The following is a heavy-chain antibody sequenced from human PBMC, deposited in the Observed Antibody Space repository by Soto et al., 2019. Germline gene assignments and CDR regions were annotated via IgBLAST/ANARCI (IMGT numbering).Heavy chain of an antibody. V-gene: IGHV1-58*01. Sequence: GASVKVSCKASGFTFTSSAVQWVRQARGQRLEWIGWIVVGSGNTNYAQKFQERVTITRDMSTSTAYMELSSLRSEDTAVYYCAAPGYGDPDYYYYGMDVWGQGTTVTVSS. D-gene: IGHD4-17*01. J-gene: IGHJ6*02. CDR2: IVVGSGNT. CDR3: AAPGYGDPDYYYYGMDV. CDR1: GFTFTSSA.